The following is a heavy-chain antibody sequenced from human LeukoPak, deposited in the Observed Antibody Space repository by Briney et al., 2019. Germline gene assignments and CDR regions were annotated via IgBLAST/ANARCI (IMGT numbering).Heavy chain of an antibody. CDR1: GYTFTGYY. J-gene: IGHJ4*02. CDR3: ARAQVEMATMGDY. Sequence: ASVKVSCKASGYTFTGYYMHWVRQAPGQGLEWMGIINPSGGSTNYAQKFQGRVTMTRDTSTSTVYMDLSSLRSEDTAVYYCARAQVEMATMGDYWGQGTLVTVSS. D-gene: IGHD5-24*01. V-gene: IGHV1-46*01. CDR2: INPSGGST.